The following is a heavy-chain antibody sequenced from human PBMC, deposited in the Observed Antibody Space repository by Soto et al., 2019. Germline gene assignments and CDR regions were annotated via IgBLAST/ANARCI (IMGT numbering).Heavy chain of an antibody. J-gene: IGHJ4*02. CDR1: GGSISSGGYS. V-gene: IGHV4-30-2*01. Sequence: QLQLQESGSGLVKPSQTLSRTCAVSGGSISSGGYSWSWIRQPPGKGLEWIGYIYHSGSTYYNPSLKSRVTISVDRSKNQFSLKLSSVTAAGTAVYYCASAGGLGAVAADYWGQGTLVTVSS. CDR3: ASAGGLGAVAADY. CDR2: IYHSGST. D-gene: IGHD6-19*01.